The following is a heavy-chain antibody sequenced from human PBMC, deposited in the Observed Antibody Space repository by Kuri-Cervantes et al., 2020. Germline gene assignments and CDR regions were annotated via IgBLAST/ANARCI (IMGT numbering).Heavy chain of an antibody. CDR3: AHSSSSWYGGPTYFDY. CDR2: IYWDDDK. J-gene: IGHJ4*02. CDR1: GFSLNTRGMR. Sequence: SGPTLVKPTQTLTLTCTFSGFSLNTRGMRVSWIRQPPGKALEWLALIYWDDDKRYSPSLKSRLTITKDTSKNQVVLTMTNMDPVDTATYYCAHSSSSWYGGPTYFDYWGQGTLVTVSS. V-gene: IGHV2-5*08. D-gene: IGHD6-13*01.